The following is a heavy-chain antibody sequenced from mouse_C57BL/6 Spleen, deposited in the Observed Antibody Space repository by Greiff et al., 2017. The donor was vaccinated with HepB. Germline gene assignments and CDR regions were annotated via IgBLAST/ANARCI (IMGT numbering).Heavy chain of an antibody. CDR1: GFTFSDYG. Sequence: EVQLVESGGGLVQPGGSLKLSCAASGFTFSDYGMAWVRQAPRKGPEWVAFISNLAYSIYYADTVTGRFTISRENAKNTLYLEMSSLRSEDTAMYYCARQKRYYGSSPGAMDYWGQGTSVTVSS. V-gene: IGHV5-15*01. D-gene: IGHD1-1*01. CDR2: ISNLAYSI. CDR3: ARQKRYYGSSPGAMDY. J-gene: IGHJ4*01.